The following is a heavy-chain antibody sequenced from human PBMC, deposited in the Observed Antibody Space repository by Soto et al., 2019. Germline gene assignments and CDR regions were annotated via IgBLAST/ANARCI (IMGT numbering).Heavy chain of an antibody. V-gene: IGHV4-39*01. CDR2: IYYSGST. J-gene: IGHJ4*02. Sequence: PSETLALTCTVSGGSISSSSYYWGWIRQPPGKGLEWIGSIYYSGSTYYNPSLKSRVTISVDTSKNQFSLKLSSVTAADTAVYYCARTVGNYDFWSGYPSAYYFDYWGQGPLVTVSS. D-gene: IGHD3-3*01. CDR1: GGSISSSSYY. CDR3: ARTVGNYDFWSGYPSAYYFDY.